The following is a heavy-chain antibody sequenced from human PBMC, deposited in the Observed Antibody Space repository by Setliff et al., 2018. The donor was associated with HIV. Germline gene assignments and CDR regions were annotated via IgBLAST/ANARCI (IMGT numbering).Heavy chain of an antibody. CDR2: VHGGTGKT. Sequence: GASVKVSCKASGYPFRDHTIHWVRQAPGQGLEWMGFVHGGTGKTQYLEKFQDRITMTSDTSATTAYMELSSLNSEDSAIYYCAREVLVRCRFDFWGQGTLVTVSS. D-gene: IGHD3-10*01. CDR1: GYPFRDHT. V-gene: IGHV1-3*01. CDR3: AREVLVRCRFDF. J-gene: IGHJ4*02.